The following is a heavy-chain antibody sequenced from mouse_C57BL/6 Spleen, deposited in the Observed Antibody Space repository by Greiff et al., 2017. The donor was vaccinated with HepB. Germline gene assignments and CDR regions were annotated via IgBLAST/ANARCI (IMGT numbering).Heavy chain of an antibody. Sequence: VQLQQSGPELVKPGASVKISCKASGYAFSSSWMNWVKQRPGKGLEWIGRIYPGDGDTNYNGKFKGKATLTADQSSSTAYMQLSSLTSEDSAVYFCAHYDSNYGYFDVWGTGTTVTVSS. CDR3: AHYDSNYGYFDV. CDR1: GYAFSSSW. CDR2: IYPGDGDT. J-gene: IGHJ1*03. D-gene: IGHD1-1*01. V-gene: IGHV1-82*01.